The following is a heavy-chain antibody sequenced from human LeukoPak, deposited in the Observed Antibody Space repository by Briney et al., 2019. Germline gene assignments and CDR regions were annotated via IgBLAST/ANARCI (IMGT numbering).Heavy chain of an antibody. Sequence: GGSLRLSCAASGFTFSTSGIHWVRQAPGKGLEWVAFIRNDESDRKYADSVKGRFTISRDNSRNLGYLQMNSLRVDDTARYYCAKSASSDRWSDNWGQGTLVTVSS. CDR1: GFTFSTSG. CDR2: IRNDESDR. V-gene: IGHV3-30*02. CDR3: AKSASSDRWSDN. J-gene: IGHJ4*02. D-gene: IGHD3-3*01.